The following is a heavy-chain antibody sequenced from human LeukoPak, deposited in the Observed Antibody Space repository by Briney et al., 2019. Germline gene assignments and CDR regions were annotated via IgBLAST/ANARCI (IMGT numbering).Heavy chain of an antibody. D-gene: IGHD3-10*01. CDR1: GFTFSSYA. CDR2: ISYDGSNK. CDR3: ARGYYGSGSYIY. J-gene: IGHJ4*02. V-gene: IGHV3-30-3*01. Sequence: PGRSLRLSCAASGFTFSSYAMHWVRQAPGKGLEWVAVISYDGSNKYYADSVKGRFTISRDNSKNTLYLQMNSLRAEDTAVYYCARGYYGSGSYIYWGQGTLVTVSS.